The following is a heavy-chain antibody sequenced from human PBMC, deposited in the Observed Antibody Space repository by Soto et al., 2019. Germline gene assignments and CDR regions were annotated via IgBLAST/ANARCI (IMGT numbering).Heavy chain of an antibody. CDR2: SRDKPQGYST. D-gene: IGHD3-22*01. Sequence: EVQLVESGGGLVQPGGSLRLSCAGSGFTLRDHYIDWVRQAPGKGLEWVGRSRDKPQGYSTAYAASVKGRFTTSRDESKNSAYLQMNSLKTEDTAVYYCVRATYFSYSSGYTRCLDYWGQGTLVTVSS. J-gene: IGHJ4*02. CDR1: GFTLRDHY. V-gene: IGHV3-72*01. CDR3: VRATYFSYSSGYTRCLDY.